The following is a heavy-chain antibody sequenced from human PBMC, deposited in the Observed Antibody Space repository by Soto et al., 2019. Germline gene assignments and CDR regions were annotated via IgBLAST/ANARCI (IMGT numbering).Heavy chain of an antibody. CDR2: IIPIFGTA. CDR3: ARVNSSWFDP. CDR1: GDTFSSYA. D-gene: IGHD2-21*01. V-gene: IGHV1-69*01. Sequence: QVQLVQSGAEVKKPGSSVKVSCKASGDTFSSYAISWVRQAPGQGLEWMGGIIPIFGTANYAQKFQGRVTITADEPTRTAYRELSSLRSEDTAVYYCARVNSSWFDPWGQGTLVTVSS. J-gene: IGHJ5*02.